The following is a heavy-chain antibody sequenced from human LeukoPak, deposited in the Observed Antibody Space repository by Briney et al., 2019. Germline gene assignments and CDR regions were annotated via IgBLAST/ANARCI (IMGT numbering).Heavy chain of an antibody. CDR3: ARDTNQLTYNDY. D-gene: IGHD4/OR15-4a*01. Sequence: ASVKVSCKASGYTFTSYGIKWVRQAPGQGLEWMGWISTHNGNTKCAQKFQGRVTMTTETSTNTAYMELRSLRSDDTAVYYCARDTNQLTYNDYWGQGTLVTVSS. CDR1: GYTFTSYG. V-gene: IGHV1-18*01. J-gene: IGHJ4*02. CDR2: ISTHNGNT.